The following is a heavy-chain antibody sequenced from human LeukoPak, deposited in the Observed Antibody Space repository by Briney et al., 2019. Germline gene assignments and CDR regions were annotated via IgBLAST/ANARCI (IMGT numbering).Heavy chain of an antibody. CDR2: IIPILGIA. CDR1: GGTFSSYA. CDR3: GRDHCTRSGCYEDYYSGMDV. V-gene: IGHV1-69*04. J-gene: IGHJ6*02. Sequence: SVKVSCKASGGTFSSYAISWVRQAPGQGLEWMGRIIPILGIANYAQKFQGRVTITADKSTSTAYMELSSLRSEDTAVYFCGRDHCTRSGCYEDYYSGMDVWGQGTTVTVSS. D-gene: IGHD6-19*01.